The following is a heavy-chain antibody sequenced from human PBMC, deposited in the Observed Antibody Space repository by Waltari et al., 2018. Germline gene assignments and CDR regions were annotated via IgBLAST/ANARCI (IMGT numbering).Heavy chain of an antibody. CDR1: GFTFSSFS. D-gene: IGHD3-16*01. Sequence: EVQLVESGGGLVQPGGSLRLSCSASGFTFSSFSMHWVRQAPGKGLEYVSAVSNNGDSAYYAASVKGRFTISRDNSKNTLYLQMTRLKAEDTAVYDCVKDGPGAGWGDYDYWGQGALVTVSS. CDR2: VSNNGDSA. CDR3: VKDGPGAGWGDYDY. J-gene: IGHJ4*02. V-gene: IGHV3-64D*06.